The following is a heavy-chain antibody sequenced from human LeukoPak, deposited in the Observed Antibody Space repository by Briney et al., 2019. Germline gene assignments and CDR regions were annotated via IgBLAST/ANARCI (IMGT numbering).Heavy chain of an antibody. CDR1: GFTVSSNY. J-gene: IGHJ6*02. D-gene: IGHD3-10*01. CDR2: IYSGGST. Sequence: GGSLRLSCAASGFTVSSNYMSWVRQAPGKGLEWVSVIYSGGSTYYADSVKGRFTISRDNSKNTLYLQMNSLRAEDTAVYYCAKELLWFGEPGYGMDVWGQGTTVTVSS. V-gene: IGHV3-53*05. CDR3: AKELLWFGEPGYGMDV.